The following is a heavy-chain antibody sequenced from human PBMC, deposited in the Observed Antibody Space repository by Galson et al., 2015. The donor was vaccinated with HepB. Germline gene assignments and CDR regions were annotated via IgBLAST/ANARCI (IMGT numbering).Heavy chain of an antibody. Sequence: SVKVSCKASGGTFSSYAISWVRQAPGQGLEWMGGIIPVFGTANYAQKFQGRVTITADESTSTAYMELSSLRSEDTAVYYCARLGDILTGYYHPPSGYYYGMDVWGQGTTVTVSS. CDR2: IIPVFGTA. CDR1: GGTFSSYA. V-gene: IGHV1-69*13. D-gene: IGHD3-9*01. J-gene: IGHJ6*02. CDR3: ARLGDILTGYYHPPSGYYYGMDV.